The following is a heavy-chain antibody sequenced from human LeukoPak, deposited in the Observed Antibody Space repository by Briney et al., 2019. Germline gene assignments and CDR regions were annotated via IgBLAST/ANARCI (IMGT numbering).Heavy chain of an antibody. Sequence: PGGSLRLSCAASGFTVSSNYMSWVRQAPGKGLEWVSVIYSGGSTYYADSVKGRFTISRDNSKNTLYLQMNSLRAEDTAVYYCARGGPGEDDILTGSHDYWGQGTLVTVSP. J-gene: IGHJ4*02. CDR1: GFTVSSNY. V-gene: IGHV3-53*01. D-gene: IGHD3-9*01. CDR2: IYSGGST. CDR3: ARGGPGEDDILTGSHDY.